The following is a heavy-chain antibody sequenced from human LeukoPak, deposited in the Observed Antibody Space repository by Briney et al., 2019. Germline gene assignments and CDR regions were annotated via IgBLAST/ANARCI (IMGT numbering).Heavy chain of an antibody. V-gene: IGHV1-69*13. D-gene: IGHD3-10*01. Sequence: SVKVSCKASGYTFTSYYMHWVRQAPGQGLEWMGGIIPIFGTANYEQKFQGRVTITADESTSTAYMELSSLRSEDTAVYYCARGGAYIWFGELNWFDPWGQGTLVTVSS. CDR3: ARGGAYIWFGELNWFDP. CDR1: GYTFTSYY. J-gene: IGHJ5*02. CDR2: IIPIFGTA.